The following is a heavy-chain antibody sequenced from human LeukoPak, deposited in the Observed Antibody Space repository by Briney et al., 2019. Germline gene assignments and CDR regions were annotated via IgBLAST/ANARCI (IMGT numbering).Heavy chain of an antibody. CDR3: AKGSTYLDY. CDR2: ISYDGSKK. V-gene: IGHV3-30*18. CDR1: GFTFSSYG. Sequence: PGRSLRLSCAASGFTFSSYGMHWVRQAPGKGLEWVAVISYDGSKKYYADSVKGRFTISRDNSKNTLYLQMNSLRAEDTAVYYRAKGSTYLDYWGQGTLVTVSS. D-gene: IGHD5/OR15-5a*01. J-gene: IGHJ4*02.